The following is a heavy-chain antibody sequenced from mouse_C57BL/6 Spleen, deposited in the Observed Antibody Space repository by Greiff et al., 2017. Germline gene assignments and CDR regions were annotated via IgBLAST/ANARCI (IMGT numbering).Heavy chain of an antibody. Sequence: QVQLLQPGAELVRPGSSVKLSCTASGYTFTSYWMHWVKQRPIQGLEWIGNIDPSDSETYYNQKFKDKATLTVDKSSSTDYMQLSRLTSEDAAVYYCERDDGYYDYDMGDWGKGASVTVSS. J-gene: IGHJ4*01. V-gene: IGHV1-52*01. CDR3: ERDDGYYDYDMGD. CDR2: IDPSDSET. D-gene: IGHD2-3*01. CDR1: GYTFTSYW.